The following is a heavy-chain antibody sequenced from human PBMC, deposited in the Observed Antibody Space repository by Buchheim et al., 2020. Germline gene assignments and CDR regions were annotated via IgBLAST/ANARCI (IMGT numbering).Heavy chain of an antibody. CDR1: GFTFSSYG. CDR3: ARDGSDYDFWSGYYSDY. J-gene: IGHJ4*02. Sequence: QVQLVESGGGVVQPGRSLRLSCAASGFTFSSYGMHWVRQAPGKGLEWVAVIWYDGSNKYYADSVKGRFTISRDNSKNTLYLQMNSLRAEDTAVYYCARDGSDYDFWSGYYSDYWGQGTL. CDR2: IWYDGSNK. V-gene: IGHV3-30*19. D-gene: IGHD3-3*01.